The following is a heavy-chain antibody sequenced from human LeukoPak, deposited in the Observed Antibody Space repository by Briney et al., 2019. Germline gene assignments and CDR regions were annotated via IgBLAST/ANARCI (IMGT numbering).Heavy chain of an antibody. V-gene: IGHV4-30-4*08. CDR3: ARVRGGYYDFWSGYYINH. CDR1: GFTFSSYA. Sequence: LRLSCAASGFTFSSYAMSWVRQPPGKGLEWIGYIYYSGSTYYNPSLKSRVTISVDTSKNQFSLKLSSVTAADTAVYYCARVRGGYYDFWSGYYINHWGQGTLVTVSS. D-gene: IGHD3-3*01. J-gene: IGHJ5*02. CDR2: IYYSGST.